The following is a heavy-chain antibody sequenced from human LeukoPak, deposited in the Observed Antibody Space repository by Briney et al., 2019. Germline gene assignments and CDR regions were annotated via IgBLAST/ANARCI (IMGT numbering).Heavy chain of an antibody. V-gene: IGHV4-4*07. CDR1: GGSISSYY. D-gene: IGHD5-18*01. Sequence: PSETLSLTCTVSGGSISSYYWSWIRQPAGKGLEWIGRIYTSGSTNYNPSLKGRVTMSVDTSKNQSSLKLSSVTAADTAVYYCARGGRGYSYENYYFDYWGQGTLVTVSS. J-gene: IGHJ4*02. CDR3: ARGGRGYSYENYYFDY. CDR2: IYTSGST.